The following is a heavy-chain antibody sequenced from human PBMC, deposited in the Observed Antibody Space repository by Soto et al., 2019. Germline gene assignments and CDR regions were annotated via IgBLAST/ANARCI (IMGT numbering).Heavy chain of an antibody. CDR1: GFTFSSYA. J-gene: IGHJ4*02. V-gene: IGHV3-23*01. D-gene: IGHD3-10*01. CDR2: ISGSGGST. Sequence: EVQLLESGGGLVQPGGSLRLSCAASGFTFSSYAMSWVRQAPGKGLEWVSAISGSGGSTYYADSVKGRFTISSDNSKNTLYLQMNSLRDEDTAVYYCAKGGGGSASRRGFRFGELNYWGQGTLVTVSS. CDR3: AKGGGGSASRRGFRFGELNY.